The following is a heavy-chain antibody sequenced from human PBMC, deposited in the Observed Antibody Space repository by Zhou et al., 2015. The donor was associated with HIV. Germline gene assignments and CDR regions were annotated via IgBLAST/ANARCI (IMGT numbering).Heavy chain of an antibody. CDR3: ARSNSRVDMVPFDY. V-gene: IGHV1-46*01. J-gene: IGHJ4*02. D-gene: IGHD3-10*01. Sequence: QVQLVQSGAEVKKPGSSVKVSCKASGGTFSSYAISWVRQAPGQGLEWMGIINPSGGSTSYAQKFQGRVTMTRDTSTSTVYMELSSLRSEDTAVYYCARSNSRVDMVPFDYWGQGTLVTVSS. CDR2: INPSGGST. CDR1: GGTFSSYA.